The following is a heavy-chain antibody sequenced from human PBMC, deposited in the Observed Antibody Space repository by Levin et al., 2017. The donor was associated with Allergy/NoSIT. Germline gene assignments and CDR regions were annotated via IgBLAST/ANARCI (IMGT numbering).Heavy chain of an antibody. CDR1: GYSFTSYW. CDR2: IYPSDSDT. CDR3: ARDYVGSYQFDY. Sequence: GGSLRLSCKSSGYSFTSYWIGWVRQMPGKGLEWMGIIYPSDSDTRYSPSFQGQVTISADKSISTAYLQWSSLKASDTAMYFCARDYVGSYQFDYWGQGTLVTVSS. J-gene: IGHJ4*02. D-gene: IGHD1-26*01. V-gene: IGHV5-51*01.